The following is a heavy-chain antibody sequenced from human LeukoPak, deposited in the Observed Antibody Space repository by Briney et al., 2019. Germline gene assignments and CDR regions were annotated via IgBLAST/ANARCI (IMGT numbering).Heavy chain of an antibody. CDR3: AKGTGGYYGPFDS. Sequence: GRSLRLSCAASGFSFDDYAMFWVRQALGKGLEWVSGINWNSGSIDFADSVKGRFTISRDNAKDSLYLQMNSLRAEDTAFYYCAKGTGGYYGPFDSWGQGTLVTVSS. CDR1: GFSFDDYA. D-gene: IGHD3-22*01. V-gene: IGHV3-9*01. CDR2: INWNSGSI. J-gene: IGHJ4*02.